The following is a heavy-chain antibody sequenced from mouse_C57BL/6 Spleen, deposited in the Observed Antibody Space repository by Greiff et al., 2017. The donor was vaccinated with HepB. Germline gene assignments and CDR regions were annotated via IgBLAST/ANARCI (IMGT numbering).Heavy chain of an antibody. CDR3: ARQDYDCDGYFDV. D-gene: IGHD2-4*01. CDR1: SYW. Sequence: SYWITWVKQRPGQGLEWIGDIYPGSGSTNYNEKFKSKATLTVDTSSSTAYMQLSSLTSEDSAVYYWARQDYDCDGYFDVWGTGTTVTVSS. CDR2: IYPGSGST. V-gene: IGHV1-55*01. J-gene: IGHJ1*03.